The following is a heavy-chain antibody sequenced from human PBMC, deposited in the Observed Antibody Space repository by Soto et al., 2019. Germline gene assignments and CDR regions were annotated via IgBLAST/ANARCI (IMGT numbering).Heavy chain of an antibody. CDR2: ISANNGDR. CDR3: ARMVRGSNIDYYYYMDV. Sequence: QVQLVQSGAEVKKPGASVKVSCKASGYTFTSHGISWVRQAPGQGLEWMGWISANNGDRNYAQKFQGRVTVTTDTSTSTGYMELRSLRSEDTAVYYCARMVRGSNIDYYYYMDVWGIGTTVTVSS. D-gene: IGHD3-10*01. J-gene: IGHJ6*03. V-gene: IGHV1-18*01. CDR1: GYTFTSHG.